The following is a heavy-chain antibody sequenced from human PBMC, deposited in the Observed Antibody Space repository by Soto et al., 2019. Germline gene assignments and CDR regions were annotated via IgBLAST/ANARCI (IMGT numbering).Heavy chain of an antibody. J-gene: IGHJ4*02. CDR1: GGSISETYW. CDR2: ISYRGTT. CDR3: ARHIGVTGPRGFDY. D-gene: IGHD6-19*01. V-gene: IGHV4-4*02. Sequence: QVQLQESGPGLVEPSETLSLTCAVSGGSISETYWWSWVRQPPGKGLEWIGEISYRGTTHYNPSLRSRVTISMDTSRNQISLTLISVTAADSASYYCARHIGVTGPRGFDYWGQGTLVTVSS.